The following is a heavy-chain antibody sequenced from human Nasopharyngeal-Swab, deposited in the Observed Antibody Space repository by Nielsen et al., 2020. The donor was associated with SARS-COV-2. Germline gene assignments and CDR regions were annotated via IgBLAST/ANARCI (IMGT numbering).Heavy chain of an antibody. D-gene: IGHD3-10*01. CDR1: GYSFTSYW. J-gene: IGHJ5*02. CDR2: IYPGDSDT. CDR3: ARRMVRGVIYNVEETWFDP. Sequence: GESLKISCKGSGYSFTSYWIGWVRQMPGKGLEWMGIIYPGDSDTRYSPSFQGQVTISADKSISTAYLQWSSLKASDTAMYYCARRMVRGVIYNVEETWFDPWGQGTLVTVSS. V-gene: IGHV5-51*01.